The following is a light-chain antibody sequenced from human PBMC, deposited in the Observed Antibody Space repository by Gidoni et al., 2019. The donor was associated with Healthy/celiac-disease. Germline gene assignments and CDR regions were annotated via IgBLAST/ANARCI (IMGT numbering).Light chain of an antibody. Sequence: EIVLTQSPATLSLSPGERATLSCRASQSISNFLAWYQQTPGQAPRLLIYDVSNKATGIPARFLGSGSGTDFTLTISSLEPEDFAVYSCQQRYTWPLTFGGGTKVEIK. V-gene: IGKV3-11*01. CDR3: QQRYTWPLT. CDR2: DVS. J-gene: IGKJ4*01. CDR1: QSISNF.